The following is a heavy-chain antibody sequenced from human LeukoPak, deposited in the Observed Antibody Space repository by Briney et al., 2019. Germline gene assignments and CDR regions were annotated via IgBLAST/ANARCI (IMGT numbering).Heavy chain of an antibody. Sequence: ASVKVSCKVSGYTLTELSMHWVRQAPGKGLEWMGGFDPEDGETIYAQKFQGRVTMTEDTSTDTAYMELSSLRSEDTAVYYCATYVRRQWLPLPDYWGQGTLVTVSS. V-gene: IGHV1-24*01. J-gene: IGHJ4*02. D-gene: IGHD6-19*01. CDR2: FDPEDGET. CDR1: GYTLTELS. CDR3: ATYVRRQWLPLPDY.